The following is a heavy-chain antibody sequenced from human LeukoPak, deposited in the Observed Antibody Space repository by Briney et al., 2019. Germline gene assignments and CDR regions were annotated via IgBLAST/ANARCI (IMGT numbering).Heavy chain of an antibody. CDR2: ISSSTYI. V-gene: IGHV3-21*01. J-gene: IGHJ6*02. CDR3: ATDSRGLDV. CDR1: GFTFSNYG. Sequence: GGSLRLSCAASGFTFSNYGMNGVRQAPGKGLEWVSSISSSTYIYYADSVKGRFTISRDNAKYSLYLQMSSLRAEDTAVYYCATDSRGLDVWGQGTTVTVSS.